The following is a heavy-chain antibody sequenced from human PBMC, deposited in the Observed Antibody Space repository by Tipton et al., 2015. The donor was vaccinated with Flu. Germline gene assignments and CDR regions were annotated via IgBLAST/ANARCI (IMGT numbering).Heavy chain of an antibody. V-gene: IGHV4-30-4*08. CDR1: GGYISSGDYY. J-gene: IGHJ3*02. D-gene: IGHD3-22*01. CDR3: AREPFRGFHYDSNDYYCALDI. Sequence: LRLSCSVSGGYISSGDYYWSWLRPPPGQGLEWIGYISHTGTTYYNPSLKSRVSMSIDTYVNQFSLKLTSVTAADTAGYFCAREPFRGFHYDSNDYYCALDIWGQGTMVTVSS. CDR2: ISHTGTT.